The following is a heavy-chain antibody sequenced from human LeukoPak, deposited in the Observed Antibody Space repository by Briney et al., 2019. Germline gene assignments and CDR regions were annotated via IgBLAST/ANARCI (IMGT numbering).Heavy chain of an antibody. V-gene: IGHV3-7*01. CDR2: IKEDENEK. Sequence: QPGGSLRLSCAASGFTFSSYAMHWVRQAPGKGLEWVANIKEDENEKHYGDSVKGRFIISRDNAQNSMYLQMNNLGAEDTALYYCTRAVPYGSGSRDYWGRGTLVTVSS. CDR3: TRAVPYGSGSRDY. J-gene: IGHJ4*02. CDR1: GFTFSSYA. D-gene: IGHD3-10*01.